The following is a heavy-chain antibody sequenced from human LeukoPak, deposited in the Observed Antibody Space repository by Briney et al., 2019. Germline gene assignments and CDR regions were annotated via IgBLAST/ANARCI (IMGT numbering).Heavy chain of an antibody. CDR2: ISGSGGST. CDR1: GFTFSSYA. D-gene: IGHD3-22*01. V-gene: IGHV3-23*01. J-gene: IGHJ4*02. Sequence: GGSLRLSCAASGFTFSSYAMSWVRQAPGKGLEWVSAISGSGGSTYYADSVKGRFTISRDNSKNTLYLQMNSLRAEDTAVYYCARGGHYYDSSGYYPDYWGQGTLVTVSS. CDR3: ARGGHYYDSSGYYPDY.